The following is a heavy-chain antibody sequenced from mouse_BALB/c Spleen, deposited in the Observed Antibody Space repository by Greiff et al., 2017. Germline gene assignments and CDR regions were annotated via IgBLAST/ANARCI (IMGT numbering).Heavy chain of an antibody. V-gene: IGHV1S137*01. CDR2: ISTYYGDA. Sequence: QVQLQQSGAELVRPGVSVKISCKGSGYTFTDYAMHWVKQSHAKSLEWIGVISTYYGDASYNQKFKGKATMTVDKSSSTAYMELARLTSEDSAIYYCARSEGYGNYPFAYWGQGTLVTVS. CDR3: ARSEGYGNYPFAY. J-gene: IGHJ3*01. CDR1: GYTFTDYA. D-gene: IGHD2-1*01.